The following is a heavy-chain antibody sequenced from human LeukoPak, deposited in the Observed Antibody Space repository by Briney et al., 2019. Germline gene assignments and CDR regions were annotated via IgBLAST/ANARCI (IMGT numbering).Heavy chain of an antibody. Sequence: PSETLSLTCTVSGGSISSSSYYWGWIRQPPGKGLEWIGSIYYSGSTYYNPSLKSRVTISVDTSKNQFSLKLSSVTAADTAVYYCARQGIAVARRRLNWLDPWGQGTLVTVSS. V-gene: IGHV4-39*01. J-gene: IGHJ5*02. CDR3: ARQGIAVARRRLNWLDP. D-gene: IGHD6-19*01. CDR2: IYYSGST. CDR1: GGSISSSSYY.